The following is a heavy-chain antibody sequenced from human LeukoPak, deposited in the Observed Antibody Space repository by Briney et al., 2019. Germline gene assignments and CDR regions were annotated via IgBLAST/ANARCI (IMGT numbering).Heavy chain of an antibody. CDR3: ARGRAGLGSGSYHPYYYYYYMDV. Sequence: ASVKVSCKASGYTFTGYYMHWVRQAPGQGLEWMGWINPNSGGTNYAQKFQGRVTMTRDTSISTAYMELSRLRSDDTAVYYCARGRAGLGSGSYHPYYYYYYMDVWGKGTTVTISS. D-gene: IGHD3-10*01. CDR2: INPNSGGT. V-gene: IGHV1-2*02. CDR1: GYTFTGYY. J-gene: IGHJ6*03.